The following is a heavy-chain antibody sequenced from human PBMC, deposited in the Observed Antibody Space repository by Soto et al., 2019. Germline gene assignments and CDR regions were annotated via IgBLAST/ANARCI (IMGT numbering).Heavy chain of an antibody. CDR2: IYYSGST. J-gene: IGHJ5*02. CDR3: ARDSVKGYYGSGSYSWFDP. D-gene: IGHD3-10*01. CDR1: GGSISSYY. V-gene: IGHV4-59*01. Sequence: SETLSLTCTVSGGSISSYYWSWIRQPPGKGLEWIGYIYYSGSTNYNPSLKSRVTISVDTSKNQFSLKLSSVTAADTAVYYCARDSVKGYYGSGSYSWFDPWGQGTLVTV.